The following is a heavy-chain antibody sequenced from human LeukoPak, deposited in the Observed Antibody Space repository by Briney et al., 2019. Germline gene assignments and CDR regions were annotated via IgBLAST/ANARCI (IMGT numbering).Heavy chain of an antibody. Sequence: PGGSLRLSCAASGFTVSSNYMSWVRQAPGKGLEWVSVIYSGGSTYYADSVKGRFTISRGNSKNTLYLQMNSLRAEDTAVYYCARHKAARYFDYWGQGTLVTVSS. J-gene: IGHJ4*02. CDR2: IYSGGST. CDR1: GFTVSSNY. V-gene: IGHV3-53*01. CDR3: ARHKAARYFDY. D-gene: IGHD6-6*01.